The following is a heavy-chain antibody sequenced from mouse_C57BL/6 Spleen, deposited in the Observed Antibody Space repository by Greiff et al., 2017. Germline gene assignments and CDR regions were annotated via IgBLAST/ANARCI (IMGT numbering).Heavy chain of an antibody. CDR3: ARGITTVVGPPAMDY. CDR2: IDPSDSYT. V-gene: IGHV1-50*01. CDR1: GYTFTSYW. J-gene: IGHJ4*01. Sequence: QVQLQQPGAELVKPGASVKLSCKASGYTFTSYWMQWVKQRPGQGLEWIGEIDPSDSYTNYNQKFKGKATLTVDTSSCTAYMQLSSLTSEDSAVYYCARGITTVVGPPAMDYWGQGTSVTVSS. D-gene: IGHD1-1*01.